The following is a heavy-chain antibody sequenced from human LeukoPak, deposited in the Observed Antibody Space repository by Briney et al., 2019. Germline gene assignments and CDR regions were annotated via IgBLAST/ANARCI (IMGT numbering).Heavy chain of an antibody. D-gene: IGHD1-14*01. Sequence: ASVKVSCKASGYTFTSYGISWVRQAPGQGLEWMGWISAYNGNTNYAQMLQGRVTVTTDTSTSTAYMELRSLRSDDTAVYYCARDDHSWAQYYFDYWGQGTLVTVSS. J-gene: IGHJ4*02. V-gene: IGHV1-18*04. CDR1: GYTFTSYG. CDR2: ISAYNGNT. CDR3: ARDDHSWAQYYFDY.